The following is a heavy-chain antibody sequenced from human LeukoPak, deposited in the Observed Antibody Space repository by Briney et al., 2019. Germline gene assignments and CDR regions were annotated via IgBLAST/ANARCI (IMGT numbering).Heavy chain of an antibody. D-gene: IGHD1-26*01. CDR1: GFTFSNAW. J-gene: IGHJ4*02. CDR2: IKSKTDGGTT. CDR3: TTSLVDGYYFDY. Sequence: GGSLRLSCAASGFTFSNAWMSWVRQAPGKGLEWVGRIKSKTDGGTTDYAAPVKGRFTISRDDSKNTLYLQMNSLKTEDTAVYYCTTSLVDGYYFDYWGQGTLVTVSP. V-gene: IGHV3-15*01.